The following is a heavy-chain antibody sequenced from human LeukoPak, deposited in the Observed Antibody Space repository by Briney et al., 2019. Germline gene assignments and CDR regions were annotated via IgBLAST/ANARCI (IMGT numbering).Heavy chain of an antibody. CDR2: IDPSSGGS. Sequence: AASVKVSCKAAGYXITGYYIHWVRKAPGQGLEWMGWIDPSSGGSTYAQEFQGRVTMIRDTSINTAYMELSSLRSDDTAVYYCATITQDWEKNHWGQGTLVTVSS. CDR1: GYXITGYY. CDR3: ATITQDWEKNH. V-gene: IGHV1-2*02. J-gene: IGHJ5*02. D-gene: IGHD3/OR15-3a*01.